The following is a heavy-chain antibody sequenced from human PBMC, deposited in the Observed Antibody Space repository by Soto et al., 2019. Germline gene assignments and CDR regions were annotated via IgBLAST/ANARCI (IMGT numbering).Heavy chain of an antibody. V-gene: IGHV3-30-3*01. D-gene: IGHD3-22*01. J-gene: IGHJ4*02. CDR2: ITYDGSTE. Sequence: GGSLRLSCAASGFIFSDYAMHWVRQAPGKGLEWVAVITYDGSTEDYADSVKGRFTISRDNSKNTLYLQMNSLGVEDTAVYYCTSPYYYDSSGHLTLSFFEYWGQGTLVTVSS. CDR3: TSPYYYDSSGHLTLSFFEY. CDR1: GFIFSDYA.